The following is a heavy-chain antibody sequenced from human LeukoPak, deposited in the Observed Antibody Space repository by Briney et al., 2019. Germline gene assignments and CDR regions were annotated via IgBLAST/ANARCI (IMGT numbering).Heavy chain of an antibody. J-gene: IGHJ6*02. V-gene: IGHV3-53*01. CDR1: GFTVSSNY. CDR2: IYSGGST. CDR3: ARTPGYSSSWYKITANFSYYGMDV. Sequence: QPGGSLRLSCAASGFTVSSNYMSWVRQAPGKELEWVSVIYSGGSTYYADSVKGRFTISRDNSKNTLYLQMNSLRAEDTAVYYCARTPGYSSSWYKITANFSYYGMDVWGQGTTVTVSS. D-gene: IGHD6-13*01.